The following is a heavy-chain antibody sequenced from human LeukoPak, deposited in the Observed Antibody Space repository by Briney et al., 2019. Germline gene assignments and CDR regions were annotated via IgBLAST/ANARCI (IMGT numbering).Heavy chain of an antibody. CDR1: GYTFTSYD. CDR2: INPNSGGT. Sequence: APVKVSCKASGYTFTSYDINWVRQATGQGLEWMGWINPNSGGTYYAQKFQGRVTMTRDTSISTAYMELSSLRSDDTAVYYCARDSIALPGTYFDYWGQGTLVTVSS. D-gene: IGHD6-13*01. CDR3: ARDSIALPGTYFDY. V-gene: IGHV1-2*02. J-gene: IGHJ4*02.